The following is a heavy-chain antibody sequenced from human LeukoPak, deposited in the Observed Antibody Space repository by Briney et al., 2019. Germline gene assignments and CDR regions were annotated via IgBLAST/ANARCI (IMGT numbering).Heavy chain of an antibody. J-gene: IGHJ3*02. CDR1: GFTFSSSA. Sequence: GGSLRLSCAASGFTFSSSAMNWVRQAPGKGLEWVSAISGSGGSTYYADSVKGRFTISRDNSRNTLYLQMNSLRSEDTAVYYCAGGSLQQLSAFDIWGQGTMVTVSS. CDR3: AGGSLQQLSAFDI. V-gene: IGHV3-23*01. CDR2: ISGSGGST. D-gene: IGHD6-13*01.